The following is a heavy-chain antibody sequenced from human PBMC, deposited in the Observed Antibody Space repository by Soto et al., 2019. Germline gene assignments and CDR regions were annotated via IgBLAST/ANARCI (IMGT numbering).Heavy chain of an antibody. CDR3: ARALGHYDFSWVYYLDI. Sequence: PSETLSLTCTVSGGSISSYYWSWIRQPPGKGLEWIGYIYYSGSTNYNPSLKSRVTISVDTSKNQFSLKLSSVTAADTAVYYCARALGHYDFSWVYYLDIWGKGTTVTVSS. CDR2: IYYSGST. J-gene: IGHJ6*03. CDR1: GGSISSYY. D-gene: IGHD3-3*01. V-gene: IGHV4-59*01.